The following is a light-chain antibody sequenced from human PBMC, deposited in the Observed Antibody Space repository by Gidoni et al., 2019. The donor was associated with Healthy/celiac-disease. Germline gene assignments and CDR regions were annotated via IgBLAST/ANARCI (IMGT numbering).Light chain of an antibody. Sequence: EIVLTQSPATLSLSPGERATRSCMASQSVSSYLAWYQQKPGQAPRLLIYDASNRATGIPARFSGSGSGTDFTLTISSLEPEDFAVYYCHQRSNWPPITFGQGTRLEIK. CDR1: QSVSSY. CDR2: DAS. V-gene: IGKV3-11*01. CDR3: HQRSNWPPIT. J-gene: IGKJ5*01.